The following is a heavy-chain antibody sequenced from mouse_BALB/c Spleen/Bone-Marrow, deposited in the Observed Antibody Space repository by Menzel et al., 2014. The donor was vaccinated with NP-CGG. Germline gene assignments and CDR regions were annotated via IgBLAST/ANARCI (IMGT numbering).Heavy chain of an antibody. CDR1: GYTFTSYY. CDR3: ARRDYRYDGFAY. V-gene: IGHV1S56*01. CDR2: IYLGNVNT. Sequence: VQRVESGPELVKPGASVRVSCKASGYTFTSYYIHWVKQRPGQGLEWIGWIYLGNVNTKYNEKFKGKATLTADKPSSTAYMQLSSLTSEDSAVYFCARRDYRYDGFAYWGQGTLVTVSA. D-gene: IGHD2-14*01. J-gene: IGHJ3*01.